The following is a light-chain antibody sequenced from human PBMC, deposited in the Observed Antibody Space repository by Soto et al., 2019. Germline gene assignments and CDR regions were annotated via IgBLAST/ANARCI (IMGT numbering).Light chain of an antibody. V-gene: IGKV3-20*01. CDR3: QQYGSSAT. Sequence: EIVLTQSPGTLSLYPRERATLSCRASQSVSSSYLAWYQQKPGQAPRLLIYGASSRATGIPDRFSGSGSGTDFTLTISGLEPEGFAVYYCQQYGSSATFGQGTRPEIK. CDR1: QSVSSSY. CDR2: GAS. J-gene: IGKJ5*01.